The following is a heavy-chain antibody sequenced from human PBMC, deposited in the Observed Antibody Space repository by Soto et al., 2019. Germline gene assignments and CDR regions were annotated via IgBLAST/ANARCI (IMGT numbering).Heavy chain of an antibody. CDR3: ARERPYDFSSKLLDAFDI. V-gene: IGHV3-53*04. D-gene: IGHD3-3*01. J-gene: IGHJ3*02. CDR1: GFTISSNY. CDR2: IYSGGST. Sequence: GGSLRLSCAASGFTISSNYMSWVRQAPGKGLEWVSVIYSGGSTYYADSVKGRFTISRHNSKNTPYLQMNSLRAEDTAVYYCARERPYDFSSKLLDAFDIWGQGTMVTVSS.